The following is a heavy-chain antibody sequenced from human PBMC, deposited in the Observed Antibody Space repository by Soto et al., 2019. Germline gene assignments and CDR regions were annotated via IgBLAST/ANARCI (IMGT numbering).Heavy chain of an antibody. V-gene: IGHV1-18*04. CDR2: LAPFNGKT. Sequence: QVQLVQSGAEVKRPGASLKVSCKASGYVFNHYAINWVRQAPGQGLEWMGWLAPFNGKTSSLQKLQDRMSMTIDTATSTAYLELNSLPSDDTGVSFCALEGGSSTYYPLELDYWGQGTQVTVSS. D-gene: IGHD6-13*01. J-gene: IGHJ4*02. CDR3: ALEGGSSTYYPLELDY. CDR1: GYVFNHYA.